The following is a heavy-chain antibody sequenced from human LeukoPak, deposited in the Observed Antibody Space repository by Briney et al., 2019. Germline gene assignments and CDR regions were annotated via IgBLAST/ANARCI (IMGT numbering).Heavy chain of an antibody. Sequence: ASVKVSRKASGYTFTGYYMHWVRQAPGQGLEWMGWINPNSDGTNSAQKFQGRVTMTRDTSTTTAYMELRRLRSDDTAVYYCARGGGSYSGFDYYYYGMDVWGQGTTVTVSS. CDR1: GYTFTGYY. V-gene: IGHV1-2*02. CDR2: INPNSDGT. CDR3: ARGGGSYSGFDYYYYGMDV. J-gene: IGHJ6*02. D-gene: IGHD5-12*01.